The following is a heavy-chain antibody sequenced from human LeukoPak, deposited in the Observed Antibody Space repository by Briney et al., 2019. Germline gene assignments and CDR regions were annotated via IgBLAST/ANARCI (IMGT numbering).Heavy chain of an antibody. CDR3: AKDRDILTGYLDY. J-gene: IGHJ4*02. CDR1: GFTFSRYG. D-gene: IGHD3-9*01. CDR2: ISYHGSNT. V-gene: IGHV3-30*18. Sequence: GGSLRLSCAASGFTFSRYGMHWVRQAPGKGLEWVAGISYHGSNTYYVDSVKGRFTISKDNSKNTLYLQIINMSVDDTAVYYCAKDRDILTGYLDYWGQGTLVTVSS.